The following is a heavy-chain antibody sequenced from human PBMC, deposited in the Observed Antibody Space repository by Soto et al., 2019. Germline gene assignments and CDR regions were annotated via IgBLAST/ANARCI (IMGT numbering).Heavy chain of an antibody. Sequence: LSLNCTVSGGAIISYYWSWIRQPPGKGLEWIGYIYYSGSTNYNPSLKSRVTISVDTSKNQFSLKLSSVTAADTAVYYCARESGDSYYQRNSYWFDPWGNRSPVTV. CDR3: ARESGDSYYQRNSYWFDP. D-gene: IGHD3-10*01. CDR2: IYYSGST. J-gene: IGHJ5*02. CDR1: GGAIISYY. V-gene: IGHV4-59*01.